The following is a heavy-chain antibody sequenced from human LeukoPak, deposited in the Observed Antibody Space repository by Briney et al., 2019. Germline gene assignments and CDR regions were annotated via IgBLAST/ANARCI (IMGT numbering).Heavy chain of an antibody. D-gene: IGHD3-22*01. V-gene: IGHV3-7*01. Sequence: GGSLRLSCAASGFTFSRYTMIWVRQAPGKGLEWVGNIQPDGSEQYPVDSVKGRFTISRDNAKNSLYLQMNSLRAEDTAVYYCARDRPYYYDSSGSYFDYWGQGTLVTVSS. J-gene: IGHJ4*02. CDR2: IQPDGSEQ. CDR1: GFTFSRYT. CDR3: ARDRPYYYDSSGSYFDY.